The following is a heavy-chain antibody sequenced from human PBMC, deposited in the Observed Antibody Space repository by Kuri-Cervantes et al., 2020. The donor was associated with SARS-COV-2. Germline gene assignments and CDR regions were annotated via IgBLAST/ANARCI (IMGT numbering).Heavy chain of an antibody. CDR2: INHSGST. CDR1: GGSFSGYY. V-gene: IGHV4-34*01. CDR3: ARVGIVVVPAAEATFDY. J-gene: IGHJ4*02. Sequence: SQTLSLTCAVYGGSFSGYYWSWIRQPPGKGLEWIGEINHSGSTNYNPSLKSRVTISVDTSKNQFSLKLSSVTAADTAVYYCARVGIVVVPAAEATFDYWGQGTLVTASS. D-gene: IGHD2-2*03.